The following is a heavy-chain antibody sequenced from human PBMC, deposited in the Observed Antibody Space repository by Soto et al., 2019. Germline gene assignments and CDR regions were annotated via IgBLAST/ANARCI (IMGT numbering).Heavy chain of an antibody. V-gene: IGHV3-74*01. D-gene: IGHD2-15*01. Sequence: PGGSLRLSCAASGFTFSDYWMHWVRQAPGEGLVWVSFVNNDGSTTSYADSVQGRFTISRDNAKNTLYLEVNSLRAEDTALYYCAGGAGGFDYWGQGALVTVSS. CDR1: GFTFSDYW. CDR2: VNNDGSTT. J-gene: IGHJ4*02. CDR3: AGGAGGFDY.